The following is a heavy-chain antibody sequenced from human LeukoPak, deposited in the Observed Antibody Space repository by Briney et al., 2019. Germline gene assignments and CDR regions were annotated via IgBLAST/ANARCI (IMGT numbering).Heavy chain of an antibody. CDR3: VKDRRGSWYY. Sequence: QAGGSLRLSCAASGFTFSKFAMSWVRQAPGKGLEWVSGISGSGGGIYYADSVRGRFTISRDNSKDTLYLQINSLRTEDTAIYFCVKDRRGSWYYWGQGTLVTVSS. CDR2: ISGSGGGI. CDR1: GFTFSKFA. J-gene: IGHJ4*02. V-gene: IGHV3-23*01. D-gene: IGHD6-13*01.